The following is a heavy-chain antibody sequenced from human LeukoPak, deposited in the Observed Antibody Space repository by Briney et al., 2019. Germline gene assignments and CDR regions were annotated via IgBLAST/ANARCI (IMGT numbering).Heavy chain of an antibody. D-gene: IGHD2-2*01. V-gene: IGHV3-23*01. CDR3: AKDVYCSSTSCSFDY. J-gene: IGHJ4*02. CDR2: ISGSGGST. CDR1: GFTFSSYA. Sequence: GGSLRLSCAASGFTFSSYAMSWVRQAPGKGLEWVSAISGSGGSTYYADSVKGRFTVSRDNSKNTLYLQINSLRAEDTAVYYCAKDVYCSSTSCSFDYWGQGTLVTVSS.